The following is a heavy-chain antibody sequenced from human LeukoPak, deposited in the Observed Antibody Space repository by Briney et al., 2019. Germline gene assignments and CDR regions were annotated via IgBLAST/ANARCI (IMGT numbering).Heavy chain of an antibody. Sequence: GASVKVSCKASGYIHTSYDINWVRQATGQGLEWMGWMNPNSGNTGYAQNFQGRVTMTSNTATRTAYMELSSLRAEDTAVYYCARGRHDSSGSTKGGDYWGQGTLVTVSS. CDR2: MNPNSGNT. V-gene: IGHV1-8*02. CDR1: GYIHTSYD. J-gene: IGHJ4*02. D-gene: IGHD3-22*01. CDR3: ARGRHDSSGSTKGGDY.